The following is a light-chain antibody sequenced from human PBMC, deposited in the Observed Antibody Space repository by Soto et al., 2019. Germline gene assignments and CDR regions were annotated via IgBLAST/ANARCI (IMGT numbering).Light chain of an antibody. J-gene: IGLJ2*01. CDR2: SNN. V-gene: IGLV1-47*02. CDR1: SSNIGGTNY. CDR3: ASWDDSLGAVI. Sequence: QSVLAQPPSASGTPGQRVFISCSGSSSNIGGTNYAYWYQQLPGAAPKLLMHSNNLRPSGVPERISGSKSGTSASLAISGLRSEDEAVYYCASWDDSLGAVIFGGGT.